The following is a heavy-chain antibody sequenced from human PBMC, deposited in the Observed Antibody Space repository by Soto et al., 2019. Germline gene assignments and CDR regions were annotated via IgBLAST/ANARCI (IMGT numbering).Heavy chain of an antibody. CDR1: GYSFTSYW. V-gene: IGHV5-51*01. CDR3: ARLGPYCGGDWCAGWFDP. D-gene: IGHD2-21*02. CDR2: IYPGGSDN. Sequence: PGESLKISCKGSGYSFTSYWIGWVRPMPGKGLEWMGIIYPGGSDNRYSPSFHSEATISADRSISTDYQQWSSLKGANTAKYYCARLGPYCGGDWCAGWFDPWGQGTLVTVTS. J-gene: IGHJ5*02.